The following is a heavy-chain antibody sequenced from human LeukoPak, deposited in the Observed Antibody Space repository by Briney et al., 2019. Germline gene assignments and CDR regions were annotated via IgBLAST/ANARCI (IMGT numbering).Heavy chain of an antibody. D-gene: IGHD3-10*01. CDR3: ARGSMVRGVSPPLVWFDP. CDR1: GGSISSYY. J-gene: IGHJ5*02. Sequence: PSETLSLTCTVSGGSISSYYWSWIRQPPGKGLEWIGYIYYSGSTNYNPSLKSRVTISVDTSKNQFSLKLSSVTAADTAVYYCARGSMVRGVSPPLVWFDPWGQGTLVTVSS. CDR2: IYYSGST. V-gene: IGHV4-59*01.